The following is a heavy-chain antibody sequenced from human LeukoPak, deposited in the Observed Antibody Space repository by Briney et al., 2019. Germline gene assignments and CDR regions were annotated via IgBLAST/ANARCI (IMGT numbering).Heavy chain of an antibody. V-gene: IGHV1-2*02. D-gene: IGHD4-11*01. J-gene: IGHJ4*02. CDR1: GYTFIAFY. CDR3: ARDKDYNFDY. CDR2: INPNSGDT. Sequence: ASVKVSCKASGYTFIAFYIYWVRQAPGQGLEWMGWINPNSGDTDYAQKFQGRVTMTRDTSISTVYMDLSRLRSDDTAVYYCARDKDYNFDYWGQGTLVTVSS.